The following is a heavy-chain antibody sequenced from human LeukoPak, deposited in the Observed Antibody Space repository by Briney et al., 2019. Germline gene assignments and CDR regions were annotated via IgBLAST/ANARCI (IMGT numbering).Heavy chain of an antibody. Sequence: PSETLSLTCTVSGGSISSYYWSWIRQPPGKGLEWIGRIYTSGSTNYNPSLKSRVTMSVDTSKNQFSLKLSSVTAADTAVYYCARVHCSSTSCYTTPGGYFDLWGRGTLVTVSS. J-gene: IGHJ2*01. V-gene: IGHV4-4*07. D-gene: IGHD2-2*02. CDR1: GGSISSYY. CDR2: IYTSGST. CDR3: ARVHCSSTSCYTTPGGYFDL.